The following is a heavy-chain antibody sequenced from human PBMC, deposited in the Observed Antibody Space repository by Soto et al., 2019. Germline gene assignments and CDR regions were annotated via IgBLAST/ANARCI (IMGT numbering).Heavy chain of an antibody. D-gene: IGHD1-1*01. CDR3: ARAQLRMNYSYYGMDV. J-gene: IGHJ6*02. CDR2: ISAGGGGT. CDR1: GFTLTRSA. Sequence: SLILSCAGSGFTLTRSAVSWVRQAPGKGLEWVSGISAGGGGTYYADSVKGRFTISRDISKNTVYLQMNGLRVEDTAVYYCARAQLRMNYSYYGMDVWCQAPALSLSS. V-gene: IGHV3-23*01.